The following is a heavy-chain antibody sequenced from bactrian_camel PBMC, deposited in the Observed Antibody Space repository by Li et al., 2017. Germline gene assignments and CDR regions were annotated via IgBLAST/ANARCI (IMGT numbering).Heavy chain of an antibody. CDR1: GHSDSSYF. J-gene: IGHJ6*01. Sequence: VQLVESGGGSVQAGGTLRLGCAASGHSDSSYFMAWFRQAPGKERDGVAAMWPGGGSTYYSDSVKGRFTISQDNSKNTVYLQMNTLKPEDTARYYCARGGRLGSACSLLRDRYNAWGQGTQVTVS. D-gene: IGHD3*01. CDR3: ARGGRLGSACSLLRDRYNA. CDR2: MWPGGGST. V-gene: IGHV3S40*01.